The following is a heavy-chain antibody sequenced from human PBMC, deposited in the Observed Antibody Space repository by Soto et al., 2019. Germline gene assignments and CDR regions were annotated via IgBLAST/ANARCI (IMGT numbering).Heavy chain of an antibody. CDR1: GFTFGDYS. CDR2: IKSKNHVXXX. V-gene: IGHV3-49*04. J-gene: IGHJ3*02. CDR3: TRNYGADAFDI. D-gene: IGHD3-10*01. Sequence: GGSLRLSCTASGFTFGDYSMSWVRQAPGKGLEWVGFIKSKNHVXXXEXPAXPXGRFTIPRDDSKTIDYLQMNSLKTEDTAVYYCTRNYGADAFDIWGQGTMVTVSS.